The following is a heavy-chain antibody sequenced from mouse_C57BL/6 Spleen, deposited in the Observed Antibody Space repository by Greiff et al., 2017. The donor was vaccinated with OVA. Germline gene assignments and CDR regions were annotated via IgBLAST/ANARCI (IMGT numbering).Heavy chain of an antibody. J-gene: IGHJ2*01. CDR2: INPGSGGT. V-gene: IGHV1-54*01. D-gene: IGHD2-5*01. CDR3: ARRIPYSNYDY. Sequence: QVQLQQSGAELVRPGTSVKVSCKASGYAFTNYLIEWVKQRPGQGLEWIGVINPGSGGTNYNEKFKGKATLTADKSSSTAYMQLSSLTSEDSAVYFCARRIPYSNYDYWGQGTTLTVSS. CDR1: GYAFTNYL.